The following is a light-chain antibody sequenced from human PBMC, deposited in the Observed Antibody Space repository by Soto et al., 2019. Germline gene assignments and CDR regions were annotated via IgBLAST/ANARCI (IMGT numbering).Light chain of an antibody. CDR1: SSNIGSEY. J-gene: IGLJ3*02. Sequence: QSVLTQPPSASGTPGQRVTISCSGSSSNIGSEYVVWYQHLPGTAPKLLIYRNNQRPSGGPDRFAGSKSGTSASLAISGLRSEDEADYYCAARDDSLSGHWVFGGGTQLTVL. CDR2: RNN. CDR3: AARDDSLSGHWV. V-gene: IGLV1-47*01.